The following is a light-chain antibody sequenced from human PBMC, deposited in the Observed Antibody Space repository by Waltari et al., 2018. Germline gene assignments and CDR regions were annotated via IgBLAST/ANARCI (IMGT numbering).Light chain of an antibody. J-gene: IGLJ1*01. CDR2: EVT. V-gene: IGLV2-23*02. Sequence: QSGLTQPASVSGSPGQSIHTSCTGTSSAYGNYNHVSWYQQYPSKAPQHMVYEVTKRASGVSDRFSGSKSGNTASLTIHGLQSEDEADYYCCSYVGLGIYVFGSGTKVTVL. CDR1: SSAYGNYNH. CDR3: CSYVGLGIYV.